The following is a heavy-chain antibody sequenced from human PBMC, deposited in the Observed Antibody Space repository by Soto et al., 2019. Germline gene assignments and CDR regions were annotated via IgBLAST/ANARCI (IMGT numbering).Heavy chain of an antibody. J-gene: IGHJ3*02. V-gene: IGHV4-59*01. CDR1: GGSISSYY. CDR2: IYYSGST. Sequence: PSETLSLTCTVSGGSISSYYWSWIRQPPGKGLEWIGYIYYSGSTNYSPSLKSRVTISVDTSKNQFSLKLSSVTAADTAVYYCARIRCSSTSCYSRSVFDIWGQGTMVTVSS. D-gene: IGHD2-2*02. CDR3: ARIRCSSTSCYSRSVFDI.